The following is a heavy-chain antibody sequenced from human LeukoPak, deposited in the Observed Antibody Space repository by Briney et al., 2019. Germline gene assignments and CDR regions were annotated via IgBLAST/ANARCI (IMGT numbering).Heavy chain of an antibody. V-gene: IGHV4-30-2*01. D-gene: IGHD2-2*01. Sequence: SETLSLTCTVSGGSISSGGYYWSWIRQPPGKGLEWIGYIYHSGSTYYNPSLKSRVTISVDRSKNQFSLKLSSVTAADTAVYYCARVTDIVVVPAAIRAGWFDPWGQGTLVTVSS. CDR1: GGSISSGGYY. CDR2: IYHSGST. J-gene: IGHJ5*02. CDR3: ARVTDIVVVPAAIRAGWFDP.